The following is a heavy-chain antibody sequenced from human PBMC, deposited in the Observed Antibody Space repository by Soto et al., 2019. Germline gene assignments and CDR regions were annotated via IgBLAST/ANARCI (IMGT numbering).Heavy chain of an antibody. V-gene: IGHV4-39*01. CDR1: GGSIGTSAYY. CDR2: INHSGNT. J-gene: IGHJ5*02. Sequence: TLSLTCAVSGGSIGTSAYYWGWIRQAPGKGLEWIGSINHSGNTYLSPSLKDRATMSVDTSKNSFSLKLRSATAADTGLYYCSRRAPEGFDPWGQGTLVTVSS. CDR3: SRRAPEGFDP.